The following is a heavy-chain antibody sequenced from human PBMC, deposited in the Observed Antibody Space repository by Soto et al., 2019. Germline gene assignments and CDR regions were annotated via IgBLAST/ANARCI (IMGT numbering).Heavy chain of an antibody. V-gene: IGHV4-59*01. D-gene: IGHD5-12*01. CDR1: GGSISSYY. J-gene: IGHJ4*02. CDR3: ARDSGIYSAIDY. Sequence: SETLSLTCTVSGGSISSYYWSWIRQPPGKGLEWIGYIYYSGSTNYNPSLKSRVTISVDTSKNQFSLKLSSVTAADTAVYYCARDSGIYSAIDYWGPGTLVTVSS. CDR2: IYYSGST.